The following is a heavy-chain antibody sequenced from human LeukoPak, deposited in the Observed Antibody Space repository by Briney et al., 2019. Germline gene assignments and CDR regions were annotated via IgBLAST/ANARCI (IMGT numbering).Heavy chain of an antibody. Sequence: ASVKVSCKASGYTFTTYGITWVRQAPGQGLEWMGWVSAYSGDTDYAQSLQGRVTMTTDTSTSTAYMELTTLRSDDTAVYYCARVWYDSGNHLYFYYGFDLWGQGTTVTVSS. D-gene: IGHD3-22*01. CDR2: VSAYSGDT. V-gene: IGHV1-18*01. J-gene: IGHJ6*02. CDR1: GYTFTTYG. CDR3: ARVWYDSGNHLYFYYGFDL.